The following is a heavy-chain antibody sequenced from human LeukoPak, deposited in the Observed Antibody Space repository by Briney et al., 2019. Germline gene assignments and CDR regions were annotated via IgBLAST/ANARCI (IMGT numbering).Heavy chain of an antibody. CDR3: ARDPSGSLSSYYYYGMDV. D-gene: IGHD1-26*01. Sequence: ASVKVSCKASGYTFTSYGISWVRQAPGQGLEWMGWISAYNGNTNYAQKLLGRVTMTTDTSTSTAYMELRSLRSDDTAVYYCARDPSGSLSSYYYYGMDVWGQGTTVTVS. V-gene: IGHV1-18*01. CDR1: GYTFTSYG. J-gene: IGHJ6*02. CDR2: ISAYNGNT.